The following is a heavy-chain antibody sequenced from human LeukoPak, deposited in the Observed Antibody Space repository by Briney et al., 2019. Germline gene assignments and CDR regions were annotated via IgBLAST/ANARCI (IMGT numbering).Heavy chain of an antibody. CDR2: IYYSGST. Sequence: SETLSLTCIVSGGSISNYYWGWIRQPPGKGLEWIGYIYYSGSTNSNPSLKSRVSISVDTSKNQFSLKLSSVTAADTAVYYCARIDRAVAGTIDYWGQGTLVTVSS. V-gene: IGHV4-59*08. CDR3: ARIDRAVAGTIDY. CDR1: GGSISNYY. J-gene: IGHJ4*02. D-gene: IGHD6-19*01.